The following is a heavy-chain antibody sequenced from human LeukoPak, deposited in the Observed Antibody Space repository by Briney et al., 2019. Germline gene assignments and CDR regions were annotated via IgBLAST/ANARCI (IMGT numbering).Heavy chain of an antibody. J-gene: IGHJ4*02. CDR3: ARRGDYGSGSPHDFDY. CDR1: GFTFSSYS. V-gene: IGHV3-21*01. D-gene: IGHD3-10*01. CDR2: ISSSSSYI. Sequence: KSGGSLRLSCAASGFTFSSYSMNWVRQASGKGLEWVSSISSSSSYIYYADSVKGRFTISRDNAKNSLYLQMNSLRAEDTAVYYCARRGDYGSGSPHDFDYWGQGTLVTVSS.